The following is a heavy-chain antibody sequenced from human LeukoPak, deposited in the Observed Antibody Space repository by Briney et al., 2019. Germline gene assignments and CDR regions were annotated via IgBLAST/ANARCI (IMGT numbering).Heavy chain of an antibody. CDR2: MNPNSGST. CDR1: GCTFTSYD. D-gene: IGHD3-10*01. V-gene: IGHV1-8*02. J-gene: IGHJ3*02. Sequence: ASVKVSCKASGCTFTSYDINWVRQATGQGLEWMGWMNPNSGSTGYAQKFQGRVTMTRNTSISTAYMELSSLRSEDTAVYYCARAGITMVRGVIEGDAFDIWGQGTMVTVSS. CDR3: ARAGITMVRGVIEGDAFDI.